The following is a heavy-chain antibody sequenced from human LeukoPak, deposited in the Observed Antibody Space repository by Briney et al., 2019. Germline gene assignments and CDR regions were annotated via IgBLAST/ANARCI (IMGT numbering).Heavy chain of an antibody. J-gene: IGHJ6*02. CDR3: ATGALQVVPAIHDCYYYGMDV. V-gene: IGHV1-24*01. Sequence: ASVKVSCKVSGYTLTELSMHWVRQAPGKGLEWMGGFDPEDGETIYAQKFQGRVTMTEDTSTDTAYMELSSLRSEDTAVYYCATGALQVVPAIHDCYYYGMDVWGQGTTVTVSS. CDR1: GYTLTELS. D-gene: IGHD2-2*01. CDR2: FDPEDGET.